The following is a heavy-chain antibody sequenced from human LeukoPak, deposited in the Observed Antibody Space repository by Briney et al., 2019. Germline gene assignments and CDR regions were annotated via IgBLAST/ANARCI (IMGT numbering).Heavy chain of an antibody. CDR3: AKSNGYGLIDI. CDR2: IFYSGST. V-gene: IGHV4-39*07. D-gene: IGHD3-22*01. Sequence: SETLSLTCTVSSGFISTSNYYWGWVRQPAGKALEWIGNIFYSGSTYYSPPLKSRVTISLDTSRNQFSLKLNSVTAADTAVYYCAKSNGYGLIDIWVQGTMVTVSS. CDR1: SGFISTSNYY. J-gene: IGHJ3*02.